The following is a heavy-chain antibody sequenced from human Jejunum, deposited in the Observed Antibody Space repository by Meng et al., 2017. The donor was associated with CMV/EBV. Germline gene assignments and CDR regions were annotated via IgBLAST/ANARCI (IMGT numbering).Heavy chain of an antibody. CDR1: RFTFSSYW. V-gene: IGHV3-74*01. Sequence: SCEASRFTFSSYWMHWVRQAPEKGLMWVSRINGDGTGTGYADSVKGRFSISRDNAKNTLYLQMNSLRDEDTAVYYCARTFYHDSSFDYWGQGILVTVSS. CDR3: ARTFYHDSSFDY. J-gene: IGHJ4*02. CDR2: INGDGTGT. D-gene: IGHD3-22*01.